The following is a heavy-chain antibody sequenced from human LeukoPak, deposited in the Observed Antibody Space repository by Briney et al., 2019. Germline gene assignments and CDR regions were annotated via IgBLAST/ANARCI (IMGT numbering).Heavy chain of an antibody. Sequence: MSSETLSLTCTVSGYSISSGYYWGWIRQPPGKGLEWIGGIYHSGSTYYNPSLKSRVTISVDTSKNQFSLKLSSVTAADTAVYYCARDKNLPIPLDYGDYEEGYNWFDPWGQGTPVTVSS. CDR3: ARDKNLPIPLDYGDYEEGYNWFDP. V-gene: IGHV4-38-2*02. D-gene: IGHD4-17*01. CDR1: GYSISSGYY. CDR2: IYHSGST. J-gene: IGHJ5*02.